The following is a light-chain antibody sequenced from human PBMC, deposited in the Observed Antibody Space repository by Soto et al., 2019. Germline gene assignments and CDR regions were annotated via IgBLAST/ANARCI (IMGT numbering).Light chain of an antibody. CDR1: QSVSSSY. CDR2: GAS. J-gene: IGKJ1*01. CDR3: QQYETSPRT. V-gene: IGKV3-20*01. Sequence: EIVLTQSPGTLSLSPGERATLSCRASQSVSSSYLAWYQQKPGQAPSLLIYGASSRATGIPDRFSGSGSGTDFTLTISRLEPEDFAVYYCQQYETSPRTFGQGTKVDNK.